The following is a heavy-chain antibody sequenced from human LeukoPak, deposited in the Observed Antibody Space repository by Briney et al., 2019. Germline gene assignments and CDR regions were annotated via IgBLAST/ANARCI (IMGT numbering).Heavy chain of an antibody. CDR2: FYYSGRT. CDR3: ARDRHQSTTRTTGYNWFDL. J-gene: IGHJ5*02. D-gene: IGHD1-1*01. CDR1: GGSISSYH. V-gene: IGHV4-59*01. Sequence: SETLSLTCDVSGGSISSYHWSWIRQPPGKGLEWMLSFYYSGRTNYNPSLKSRVTTSVDTSKNQFSLRLTSVTAADTAVYYCARDRHQSTTRTTGYNWFDLWGPGTLVTVSS.